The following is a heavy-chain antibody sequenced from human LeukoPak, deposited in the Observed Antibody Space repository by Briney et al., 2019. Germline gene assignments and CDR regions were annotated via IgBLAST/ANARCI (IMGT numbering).Heavy chain of an antibody. V-gene: IGHV1-46*01. CDR2: INPSGGST. Sequence: GASVKVSCKASGYTFTSYYMHWVRQAPGQGLEWMGIINPSGGSTSYAQKFQGRVTMTRDTSTSTVYMELSSLRSEDTAVYYCARPQEEDGYNYNWAFDYWGQGTLVTVSS. D-gene: IGHD5-24*01. CDR1: GYTFTSYY. CDR3: ARPQEEDGYNYNWAFDY. J-gene: IGHJ4*02.